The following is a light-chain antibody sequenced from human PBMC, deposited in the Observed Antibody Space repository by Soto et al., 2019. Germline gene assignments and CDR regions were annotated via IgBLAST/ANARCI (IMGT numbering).Light chain of an antibody. J-gene: IGLJ3*02. CDR3: CSFAGSHSVV. V-gene: IGLV2-11*01. CDR2: DVS. Sequence: QSVLTQPRSVSGSPGQPVTISCTGTSSDVGGYKFVSWYQRHPGKAPKLIIFDVSERPSGVPDRFSGSKSGNTASLTISGLQTEDEADYYCCSFAGSHSVVFGGGTQLTVL. CDR1: SSDVGGYKF.